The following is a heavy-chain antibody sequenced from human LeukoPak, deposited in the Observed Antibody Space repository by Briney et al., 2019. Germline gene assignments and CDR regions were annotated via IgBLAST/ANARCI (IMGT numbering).Heavy chain of an antibody. J-gene: IGHJ4*02. CDR1: GFTFSSYS. Sequence: GGSRRLSCAASGFTFSSYSMNWVRQAPGKGLEWVANIKQDGSKKSYVDSVKGRFTISRDNAKNSLYLQMNSLRAEDTAIYYCTRVGYIDEGIDYWGQGTLVTVSS. CDR3: TRVGYIDEGIDY. V-gene: IGHV3-7*04. CDR2: IKQDGSKK. D-gene: IGHD5-24*01.